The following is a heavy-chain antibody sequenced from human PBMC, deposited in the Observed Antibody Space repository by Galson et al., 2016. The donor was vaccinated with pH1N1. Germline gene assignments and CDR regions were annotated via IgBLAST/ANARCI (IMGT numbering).Heavy chain of an antibody. Sequence: SGYTFTSYYFHWVRQAPGQGLEWMGIIDPSGGGTTYAQKFQARVTMTRDTSTTTVYMDLTSLKSDDPAAYYCTRALGRLRESWGQGTLVTVSS. CDR3: TRALGRLRES. J-gene: IGHJ5*02. CDR1: GYTFTSYY. D-gene: IGHD1-26*01. CDR2: IDPSGGGT. V-gene: IGHV1-46*01.